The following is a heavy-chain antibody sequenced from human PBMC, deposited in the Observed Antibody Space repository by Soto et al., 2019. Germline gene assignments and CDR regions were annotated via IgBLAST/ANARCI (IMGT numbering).Heavy chain of an antibody. D-gene: IGHD3-22*01. CDR3: AHSRYHYDNSGHYPCWYFDL. CDR1: GFSLTTSGVG. J-gene: IGHJ2*01. V-gene: IGHV2-5*02. CDR2: IYWDDDK. Sequence: QITLKESGPTLVKPTQTLTLTCTFSGFSLTTSGVGMGWIRQPPGKALEWLALIYWDDDKRYSPSLKNRLTITKDASKNQVVLTMTSMYPGDTATYSCAHSRYHYDNSGHYPCWYFDLWGRGTLVTVSS.